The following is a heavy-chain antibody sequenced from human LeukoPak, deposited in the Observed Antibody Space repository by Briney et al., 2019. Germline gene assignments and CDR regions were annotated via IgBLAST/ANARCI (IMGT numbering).Heavy chain of an antibody. V-gene: IGHV3-66*01. CDR2: IYSGGST. D-gene: IGHD6-13*01. CDR1: GFTVSSNY. J-gene: IGHJ3*02. Sequence: GGSLRLSCAASGFTVSSNYMSWVRQAPGKGLEWVSAIYSGGSTYCADSVKGRFTISRDNSKNTLYLQMNSLRAEDTAVYYCAREAAAGSYDAFDIWGQGTMVTVSS. CDR3: AREAAAGSYDAFDI.